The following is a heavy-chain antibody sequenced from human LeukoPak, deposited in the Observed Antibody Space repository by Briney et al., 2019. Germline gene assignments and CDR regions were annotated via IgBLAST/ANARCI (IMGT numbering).Heavy chain of an antibody. V-gene: IGHV1-46*01. D-gene: IGHD6-13*01. J-gene: IGHJ4*02. CDR2: INPSGGST. Sequence: ASVKVSCKASGYTFTSYYMHWVRQAPGHGLEWMGIINPSGGSTSYAQKFQGRVTMTRDTSTSTVYMELSSLRSEDTAVYYCARDRPSTGYPGYYFDYWGQGTLVTVSS. CDR3: ARDRPSTGYPGYYFDY. CDR1: GYTFTSYY.